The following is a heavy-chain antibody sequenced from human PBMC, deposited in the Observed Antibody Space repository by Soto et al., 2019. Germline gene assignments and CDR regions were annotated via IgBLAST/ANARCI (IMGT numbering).Heavy chain of an antibody. CDR1: GFTFSSYS. V-gene: IGHV3-21*01. Sequence: GGSLRLSCAASGFTFSSYSMNWVRQAPGKGLEWVSSISSSSSYIYYADSVKGRFTISRDNAKNSLYLQMNSLRAEDTAVYYCARDLTPTTVTTFRFSQWGQGTLVTVSS. J-gene: IGHJ4*02. D-gene: IGHD4-17*01. CDR3: ARDLTPTTVTTFRFSQ. CDR2: ISSSSSYI.